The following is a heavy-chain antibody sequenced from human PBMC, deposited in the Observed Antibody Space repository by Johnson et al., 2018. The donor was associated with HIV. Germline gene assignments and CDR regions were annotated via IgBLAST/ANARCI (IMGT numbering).Heavy chain of an antibody. CDR1: GFTFSDYY. D-gene: IGHD4-23*01. CDR3: ARSEVTAPSPPAGAFDI. CDR2: ISSSGSTI. J-gene: IGHJ3*02. V-gene: IGHV3-11*04. Sequence: QVQLVESGGGLVKPGGSLRLSCVASGFTFSDYYMSWIRQAPGKGLEWVSYISSSGSTIYYADSVNGRFTISRDNAKNSLYLQMNSLRAEDTAVYYCARSEVTAPSPPAGAFDIWGQWTMVTVSS.